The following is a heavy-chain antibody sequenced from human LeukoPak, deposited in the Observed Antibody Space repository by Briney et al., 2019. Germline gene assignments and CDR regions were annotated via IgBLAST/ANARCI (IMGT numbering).Heavy chain of an antibody. CDR2: ISYSGST. CDR3: ARSVDSLLNFDY. D-gene: IGHD3-22*01. CDR1: GGSISSSSYY. J-gene: IGHJ4*02. Sequence: SETLSLTCTVSGGSISSSSYYWGWIRQPPGKGLEWIGSISYSGSTNYNPSLKSRVTISVDTSKNQFSLKLSSVTAADTAVYYCARSVDSLLNFDYWGQGTTVTVSS. V-gene: IGHV4-39*01.